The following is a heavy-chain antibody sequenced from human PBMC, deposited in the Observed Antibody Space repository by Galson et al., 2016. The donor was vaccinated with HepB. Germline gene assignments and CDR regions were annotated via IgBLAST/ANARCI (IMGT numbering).Heavy chain of an antibody. D-gene: IGHD2-15*01. CDR1: GFSLDSSGVC. CDR2: IDWDDDK. CDR3: ARMIGAFKWSMDV. V-gene: IGHV2-70*17. J-gene: IGHJ6*02. Sequence: PALVKPTQTLRLTCTFSGFSLDSSGVCVSWIRQPPGKALEWLARIDWDDDKFYTASLKPRLTISKDTSKNQVVLIMRNMDPEDTGTYYCARMIGAFKWSMDVWGQGTAVTVSS.